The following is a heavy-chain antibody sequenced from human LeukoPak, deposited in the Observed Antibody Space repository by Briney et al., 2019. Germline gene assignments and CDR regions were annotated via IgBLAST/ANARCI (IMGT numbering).Heavy chain of an antibody. J-gene: IGHJ4*02. CDR1: GGSISSSSYY. Sequence: SETLSLTCTVSGGSISSSSYYWSWIRQPPGKGLEWIGEINHSGSTNYNPSLKSRVTISVDTSKNQFSLKLSSVTAADTAVYYCARVGRPYYYGSGSPSDYWGQGTLVTVSS. CDR2: INHSGST. D-gene: IGHD3-10*01. CDR3: ARVGRPYYYGSGSPSDY. V-gene: IGHV4-39*07.